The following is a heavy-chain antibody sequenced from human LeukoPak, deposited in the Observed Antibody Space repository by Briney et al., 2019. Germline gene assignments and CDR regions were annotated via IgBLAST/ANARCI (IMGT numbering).Heavy chain of an antibody. J-gene: IGHJ6*02. Sequence: GGSLRLSCAASGFTFSSYAMSWVRQAPGKGLEWVSAISGSGGSTYYADSVKGRFTISRDNSKNTLYLQMNSLRAEDTAVYYCARDPTNRLLWFGELYYGMDVWGQGTTVTVSS. D-gene: IGHD3-10*01. CDR2: ISGSGGST. V-gene: IGHV3-23*01. CDR1: GFTFSSYA. CDR3: ARDPTNRLLWFGELYYGMDV.